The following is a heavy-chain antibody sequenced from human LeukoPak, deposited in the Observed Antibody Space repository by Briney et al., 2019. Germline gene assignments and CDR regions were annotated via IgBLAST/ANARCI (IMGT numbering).Heavy chain of an antibody. Sequence: SVKVSCKASGGTFSSYAISWVRQAPGQGLEWMGGIIPIFGTANYAQKFQGRVTITTDESTSTAYMERSRLRSEATAVYYCASMSSDGSAERGYYYYYMDVWGKGTTVTVSS. J-gene: IGHJ6*03. CDR1: GGTFSSYA. V-gene: IGHV1-69*05. D-gene: IGHD3-10*01. CDR3: ASMSSDGSAERGYYYYYMDV. CDR2: IIPIFGTA.